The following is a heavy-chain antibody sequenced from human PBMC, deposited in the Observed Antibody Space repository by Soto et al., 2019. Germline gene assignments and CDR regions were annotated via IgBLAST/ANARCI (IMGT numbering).Heavy chain of an antibody. D-gene: IGHD1-1*01. J-gene: IGHJ5*02. CDR3: AKNETTRPWFDP. Sequence: QVQLQESGPGLVKASQTLSLTCTVSGGSIRNGNYYWSWIRQLRGKGLEWIGNIYYIGTTSYNPSLKSRVIISIDTSKNQFSLELTSVLAADTAVYYCAKNETTRPWFDPWGQGTLVTVSS. V-gene: IGHV4-31*03. CDR2: IYYIGTT. CDR1: GGSIRNGNYY.